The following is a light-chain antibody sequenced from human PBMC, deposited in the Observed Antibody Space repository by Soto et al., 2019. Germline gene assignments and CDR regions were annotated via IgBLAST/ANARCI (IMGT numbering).Light chain of an antibody. CDR3: QQVNSFPST. J-gene: IGKJ5*01. V-gene: IGKV1-9*01. CDR1: QGISSH. CDR2: AAS. Sequence: IQWTQSPSSLSASVVDRVTMSFRSSQGISSHLAWYQQKPGKAPKLLIYAASTLQTGVPSRFSGGGSGTDFTLTLSSLQPEDFATYYCQQVNSFPSTFGQGTRLE.